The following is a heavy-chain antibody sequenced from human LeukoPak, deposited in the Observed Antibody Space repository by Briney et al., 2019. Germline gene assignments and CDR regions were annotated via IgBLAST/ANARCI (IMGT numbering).Heavy chain of an antibody. Sequence: SETLSLTCAVSGGSFSGYYWSWVRQPPGKGLEWIGEIYHSGSTNYNPSLKSRVTISVDTSKNQFSLKLSSVTAADMAVYYCARGHSSVLTAIPYYFDFWGQGTLVTVSS. CDR3: ARGHSSVLTAIPYYFDF. D-gene: IGHD2-21*02. CDR2: IYHSGST. V-gene: IGHV4-34*01. CDR1: GGSFSGYY. J-gene: IGHJ4*02.